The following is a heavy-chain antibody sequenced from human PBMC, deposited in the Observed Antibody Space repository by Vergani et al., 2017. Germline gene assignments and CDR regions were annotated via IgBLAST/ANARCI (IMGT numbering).Heavy chain of an antibody. Sequence: EVQLLESGGGSAQPGESLRLSCVASGFTFTAHGLNWVRQAPGKGLEWVSGISGQNFRTHYADSVKGRFTISRDDSKNTVYLQINSLRAEDTAVYYCARDPSHTVTEYYFDYWGQGTLVTVSS. CDR1: GFTFTAHG. V-gene: IGHV3-23*01. CDR2: ISGQNFRT. J-gene: IGHJ4*02. CDR3: ARDPSHTVTEYYFDY. D-gene: IGHD4-17*01.